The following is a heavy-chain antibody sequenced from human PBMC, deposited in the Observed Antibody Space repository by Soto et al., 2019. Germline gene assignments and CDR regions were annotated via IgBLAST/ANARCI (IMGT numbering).Heavy chain of an antibody. J-gene: IGHJ4*02. CDR3: ARGGRGYTWFNEF. V-gene: IGHV1-69*01. Sequence: QEQLVQSGAEVKKPESSVKVSCKASGGPFSSYPISWVRQVPGQGLEWMGGIIPVVQTAYYTQRFQRRGTITADESTNTAYMELSGLRSEDTALYYCARGGRGYTWFNEFWGKGTLVTVSS. CDR2: IIPVVQTA. CDR1: GGPFSSYP. D-gene: IGHD1-20*01.